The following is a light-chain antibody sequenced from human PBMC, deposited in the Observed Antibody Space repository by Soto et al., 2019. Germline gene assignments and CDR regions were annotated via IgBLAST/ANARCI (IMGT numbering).Light chain of an antibody. CDR1: SSDVGGYKY. V-gene: IGLV2-8*01. J-gene: IGLJ1*01. CDR3: SSYAGSNNYV. CDR2: AVS. Sequence: QSALTQPPSASGSPGQSVTISCTGTSSDVGGYKYVSWYQQYPGKAPKLMIYAVSKRPSGVPDRFSGSKSGNTDSLTVSGLQAEDEADYYCSSYAGSNNYVFGTGTKVTVL.